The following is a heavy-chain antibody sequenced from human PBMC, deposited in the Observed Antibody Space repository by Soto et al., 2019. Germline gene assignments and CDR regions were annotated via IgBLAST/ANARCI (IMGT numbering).Heavy chain of an antibody. V-gene: IGHV1-18*01. CDR3: AAAVPAEYVFPYYYMDV. CDR1: GYTFTSYG. J-gene: IGHJ6*03. CDR2: ISAYNGNT. D-gene: IGHD3-16*01. Sequence: ASVKVSCKASGYTFTSYGISCVRQAPGQGLEWMGWISAYNGNTNYAQKLQGRVTMTTDTSTSTAYMELRSLRSDDTGVYYCAAAVPAEYVFPYYYMDVWGKGTTVTVSS.